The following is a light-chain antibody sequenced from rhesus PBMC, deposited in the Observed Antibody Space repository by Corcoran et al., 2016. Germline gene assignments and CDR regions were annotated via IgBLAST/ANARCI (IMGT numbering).Light chain of an antibody. Sequence: QVILTQSPATLSLSPGETATLSCRASQSVSSYLAWYQQKPGQAPRLLIYDESNRATGIPARFSGSGSWTSFTLTIGSLGPEDVGLYRCYLHSSGYATFGQGTKVEIK. V-gene: IGKV3-10*01. CDR2: DES. CDR1: QSVSSY. J-gene: IGKJ1*01. CDR3: YLHSSGYAT.